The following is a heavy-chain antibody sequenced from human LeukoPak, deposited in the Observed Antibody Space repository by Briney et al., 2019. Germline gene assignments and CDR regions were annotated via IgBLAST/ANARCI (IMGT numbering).Heavy chain of an antibody. Sequence: ASVKVSCKASGYTFTGYYMHWVRQAPGQGLEWMGWINPNSGGTNYAQKFQGRVTMTRDTSISTAYLQWSSLKASDTAMYYCARLYYYDSSGHFDYWGQGTLVTVSS. D-gene: IGHD3-22*01. CDR3: ARLYYYDSSGHFDY. CDR2: INPNSGGT. V-gene: IGHV1-2*02. CDR1: GYTFTGYY. J-gene: IGHJ4*02.